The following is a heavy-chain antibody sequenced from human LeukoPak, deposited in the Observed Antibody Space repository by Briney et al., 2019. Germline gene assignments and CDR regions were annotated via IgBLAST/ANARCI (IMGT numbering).Heavy chain of an antibody. D-gene: IGHD6-19*01. CDR2: ISWNSGSI. J-gene: IGHJ4*02. CDR1: GFTFDDYA. Sequence: PGGSLRLSCAASGFTFDDYAMHWVRQAPGKGLEWVSGISWNSGSIGYADSVKGRFTISRDNAKNSLYLQMNSLRAEDTALHYCAKDITPYSSGWYLGFDYWGQGTLVTVSS. CDR3: AKDITPYSSGWYLGFDY. V-gene: IGHV3-9*01.